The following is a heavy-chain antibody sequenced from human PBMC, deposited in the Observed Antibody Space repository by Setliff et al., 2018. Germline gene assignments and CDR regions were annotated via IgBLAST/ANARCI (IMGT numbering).Heavy chain of an antibody. Sequence: GGSLSLSCVASSFNLANYAVTWVRQAPGKGLEWVSSIHSDGITTYYADSVKGRFTISRDNSRNTLSLQMNSLRAEDTASYYCARDPNGVYVGAFDPWGQGIVVTVSS. D-gene: IGHD4-17*01. V-gene: IGHV3-23*01. CDR1: SFNLANYA. J-gene: IGHJ5*02. CDR2: IHSDGITT. CDR3: ARDPNGVYVGAFDP.